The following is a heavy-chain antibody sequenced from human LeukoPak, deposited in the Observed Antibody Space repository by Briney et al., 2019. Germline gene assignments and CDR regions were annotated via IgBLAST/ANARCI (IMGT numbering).Heavy chain of an antibody. V-gene: IGHV4-34*01. CDR2: INHSGST. CDR3: ARVRSSGWGDRFDP. D-gene: IGHD6-19*01. J-gene: IGHJ5*02. CDR1: GGSFSGYY. Sequence: SETLSLTCAVYGGSFSGYYWSWIRQPPGKGLEWIGEINHSGSTNYNPSLKSRVTMSVDTSKNQFSLKLSSVTAADTAVYYCARVRSSGWGDRFDPWGQGTLVTVSS.